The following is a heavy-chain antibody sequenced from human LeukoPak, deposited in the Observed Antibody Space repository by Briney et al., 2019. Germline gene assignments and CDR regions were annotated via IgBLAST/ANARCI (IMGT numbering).Heavy chain of an antibody. V-gene: IGHV3-30*02. D-gene: IGHD2-2*01. J-gene: IGHJ3*01. CDR1: GFTFSSYG. Sequence: GGSLRLSCAASGFTFSSYGMHWVRQAPGKGREWVAFIRYDGSNKYYADSVKGRFTISRDNSKYTLYLQMNSLRGEDTAVYYCAKESYRYCSSTSCYAFDVCSQATMVSVSS. CDR3: AKESYRYCSSTSCYAFDV. CDR2: IRYDGSNK.